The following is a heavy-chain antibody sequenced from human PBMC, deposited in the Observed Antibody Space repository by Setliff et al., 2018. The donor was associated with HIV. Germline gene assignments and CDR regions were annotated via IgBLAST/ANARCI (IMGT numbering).Heavy chain of an antibody. Sequence: SETLSLTCTVSGGSISSGGYYWNWIRQPAGKGLEWIGRIFTSGTTNYNPSLRSRVTISVDTSKNQFSLRLSSVTAADTAVYYCAREGFYNSYYYYMDVWG. CDR1: GGSISSGGYY. D-gene: IGHD2-2*02. CDR3: AREGFYNSYYYYMDV. V-gene: IGHV4-61*02. CDR2: IFTSGTT. J-gene: IGHJ6*03.